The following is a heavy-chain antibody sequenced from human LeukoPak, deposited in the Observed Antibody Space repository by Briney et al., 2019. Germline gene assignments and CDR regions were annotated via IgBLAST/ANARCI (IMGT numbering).Heavy chain of an antibody. CDR1: GYSFTTHG. V-gene: IGHV1-18*01. CDR3: ARDQNWASYYFDS. Sequence: ASVTVSCKPSGYSFTTHGISWVRQAPGQGLEWMGWISPYNGATNYAQKLQGRVTMTTDTSTSTAYMELRSLRSDDTAIYYCARDQNWASYYFDSWGQGTLVTVSS. CDR2: ISPYNGAT. J-gene: IGHJ4*02. D-gene: IGHD7-27*01.